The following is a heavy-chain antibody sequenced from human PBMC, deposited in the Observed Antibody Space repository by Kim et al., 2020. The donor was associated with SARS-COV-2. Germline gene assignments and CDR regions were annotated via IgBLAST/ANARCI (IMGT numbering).Heavy chain of an antibody. V-gene: IGHV4-34*01. J-gene: IGHJ5*02. D-gene: IGHD6-13*01. Sequence: SETLSHTCAVYGGSFSGYYWSWIRQPPGKGLEWIGEINHSGSTNYNPSLKSRVTISVDTSKNQFSLKLSSVTAADTAVYYCARYLGRHTAAAARYNWFDPWGQGTLVTVSS. CDR2: INHSGST. CDR3: ARYLGRHTAAAARYNWFDP. CDR1: GGSFSGYY.